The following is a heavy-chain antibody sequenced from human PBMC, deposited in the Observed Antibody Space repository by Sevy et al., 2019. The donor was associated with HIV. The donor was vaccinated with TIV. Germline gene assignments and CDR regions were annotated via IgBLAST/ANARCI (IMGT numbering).Heavy chain of an antibody. Sequence: RGSLRLSCAAFGFTFSGFGMHWVRQAPGKGLEWVALISYDGSNKYYADSVKGRFTISRDKSKNTLYLQMNSLRGEDTAVYYCAKDQGAHYYYGMDVWGQGTTVTVSS. CDR1: GFTFSGFG. J-gene: IGHJ6*02. CDR3: AKDQGAHYYYGMDV. V-gene: IGHV3-30*18. CDR2: ISYDGSNK.